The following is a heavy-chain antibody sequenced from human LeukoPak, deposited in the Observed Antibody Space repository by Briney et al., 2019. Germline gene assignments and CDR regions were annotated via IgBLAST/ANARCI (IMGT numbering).Heavy chain of an antibody. CDR1: GFTFGKYA. V-gene: IGHV3-23*01. D-gene: IGHD1-26*01. CDR2: VEGGGGA. J-gene: IGHJ3*02. Sequence: GASLRLSCAASGFTFGKYAMNWVRPAPGKGLEWVSVVEGGGGAYYTDSVRGRFTISRDNSKNTLSLKMNSLRPEDKAVYYCVKDSWSGNNIYDPFDMWGQGTMVTVSS. CDR3: VKDSWSGNNIYDPFDM.